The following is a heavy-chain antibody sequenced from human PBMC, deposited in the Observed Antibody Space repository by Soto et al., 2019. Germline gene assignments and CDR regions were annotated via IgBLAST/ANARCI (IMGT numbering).Heavy chain of an antibody. J-gene: IGHJ6*02. Sequence: GGSLRLSCAASGFTFSSYSMNWVRQAPGKGLEWVSYISSSSSTIYYADSVKGRFTISRDNAKNSLYLQMNSLRDEDTAVYYCVLRPRAYYGMDVWGQGTTVTVSS. V-gene: IGHV3-48*02. CDR3: VLRPRAYYGMDV. CDR2: ISSSSSTI. CDR1: GFTFSSYS.